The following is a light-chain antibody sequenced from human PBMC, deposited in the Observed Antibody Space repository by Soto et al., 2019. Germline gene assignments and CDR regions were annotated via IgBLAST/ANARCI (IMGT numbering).Light chain of an antibody. J-gene: IGKJ1*01. CDR3: QQHGTSPPSWT. CDR2: GAS. Sequence: ETVLTQSPGTLSLSAGERATLSSRPSQSVTSTYLPWSQQKPGQPPRLLIYGASSRATGTPDRFSGSGSGTDFTLTISRLEPEDFAVYYCQQHGTSPPSWTFGQGTKVEIK. V-gene: IGKV3-20*01. CDR1: QSVTSTY.